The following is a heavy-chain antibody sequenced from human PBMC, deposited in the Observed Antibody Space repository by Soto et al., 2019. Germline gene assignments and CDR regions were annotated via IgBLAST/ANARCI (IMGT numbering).Heavy chain of an antibody. J-gene: IGHJ4*02. Sequence: QVPLEQSGAEVKKPGDSVKVSCKASGYTFTHFYITWVRQAPGLGLEWMGAISPHNFNTNFAQKFQGRVTLTTDTSTNTAYMELRSLTSDDTAVYYCARDEGGYDILTGYYKAHHFDYWGQGVLVTVSS. CDR2: ISPHNFNT. D-gene: IGHD3-9*01. CDR3: ARDEGGYDILTGYYKAHHFDY. V-gene: IGHV1-18*01. CDR1: GYTFTHFY.